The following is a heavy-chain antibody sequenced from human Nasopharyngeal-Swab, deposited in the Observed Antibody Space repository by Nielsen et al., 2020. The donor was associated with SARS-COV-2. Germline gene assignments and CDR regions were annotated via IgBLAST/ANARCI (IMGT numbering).Heavy chain of an antibody. D-gene: IGHD2-2*01. J-gene: IGHJ4*02. CDR3: ARYCSTTSCPRGFDY. CDR2: INSDGSST. Sequence: GESLKISCAASGFTFSSYWMHWVRQAPGKGLVWVSRINSDGSSTSYADSVKGRFTISRDNAKNTLSLQMNSLRAEDTAVYYCARYCSTTSCPRGFDYWGQGTLVTVSS. V-gene: IGHV3-74*01. CDR1: GFTFSSYW.